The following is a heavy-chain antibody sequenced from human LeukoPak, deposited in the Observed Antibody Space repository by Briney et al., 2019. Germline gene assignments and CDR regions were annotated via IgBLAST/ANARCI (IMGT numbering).Heavy chain of an antibody. D-gene: IGHD3-22*01. CDR3: ARLNYDIPFAFDI. Sequence: SETLSLTCTVSGGSISSGSYYWSWIRQPAGKGLEWIGRIYTSGSTNYNPSLKSRVTISVDTSKNQSSLKLSSVTAADTAVYYCARLNYDIPFAFDIWGQGTMVTVSS. J-gene: IGHJ3*02. CDR1: GGSISSGSYY. V-gene: IGHV4-61*02. CDR2: IYTSGST.